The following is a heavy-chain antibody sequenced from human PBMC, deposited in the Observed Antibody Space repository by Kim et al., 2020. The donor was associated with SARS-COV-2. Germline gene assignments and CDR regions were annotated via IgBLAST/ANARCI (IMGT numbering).Heavy chain of an antibody. CDR3: ARYGSGSYPLNDY. CDR1: GFTFSSYS. Sequence: GGSLRLSCAASGFTFSSYSMNWVRQAPGKGLEWVSSISSSSSYIYYADSVKGRFTISRDNAKNSLYLQMNSLRAEDTAVYYCARYGSGSYPLNDYWGQGTLVTVSS. V-gene: IGHV3-21*01. D-gene: IGHD3-10*01. J-gene: IGHJ4*02. CDR2: ISSSSSYI.